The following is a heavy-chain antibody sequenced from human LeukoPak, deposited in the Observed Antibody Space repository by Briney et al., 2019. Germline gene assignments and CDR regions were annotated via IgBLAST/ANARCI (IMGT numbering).Heavy chain of an antibody. V-gene: IGHV3-43D*03. CDR1: GFTFDDYA. D-gene: IGHD4-17*01. CDR3: AKDRQYGDYGGGDFFDS. CDR2: INWVGDTS. Sequence: GGSLRLSCSASGFTFDDYAMHWVRQAPGKGLQWISSINWVGDTSSYADSVKGRFTVSRDNTKGSLYLQMHSLRSEDTALYYCAKDRQYGDYGGGDFFDSWGQGTLVTVSS. J-gene: IGHJ4*02.